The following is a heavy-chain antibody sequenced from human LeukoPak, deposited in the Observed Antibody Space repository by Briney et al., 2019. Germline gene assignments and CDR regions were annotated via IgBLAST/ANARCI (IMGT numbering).Heavy chain of an antibody. CDR3: ARLRTNRPGYWFLYYFDY. D-gene: IGHD2-15*01. V-gene: IGHV4-34*01. CDR2: INHSRST. J-gene: IGHJ4*02. Sequence: SETLSLTCAVYGGSFSGYYWSWIRQPPGKGLEWIGEINHSRSTNYNPSLKSRVTISVDTSKNQFSLKLSSVTAADTAVYYCARLRTNRPGYWFLYYFDYWGQGTLVTVSS. CDR1: GGSFSGYY.